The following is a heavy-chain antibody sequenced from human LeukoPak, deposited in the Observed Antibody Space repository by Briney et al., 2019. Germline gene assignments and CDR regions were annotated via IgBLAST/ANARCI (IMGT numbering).Heavy chain of an antibody. J-gene: IGHJ4*02. CDR1: GGTLSSYT. CDR3: ARDGGVYDSSGYYLDY. CDR2: IIPILGIA. D-gene: IGHD3-22*01. Sequence: ATVNLSREASGGTLSSYTISWVRHAPGQGLEWMGRIIPILGIANYAQNFRGRVTITAEQSTSTAYMWLSSLRSEDTAVYYCARDGGVYDSSGYYLDYWGQGTLVTVSS. V-gene: IGHV1-69*04.